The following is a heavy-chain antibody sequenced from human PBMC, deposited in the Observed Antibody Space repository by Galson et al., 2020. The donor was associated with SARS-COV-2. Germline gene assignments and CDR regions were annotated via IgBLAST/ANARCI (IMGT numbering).Heavy chain of an antibody. D-gene: IGHD1-1*01. CDR3: AITKNWPDAFDL. J-gene: IGHJ3*01. Sequence: SVKVSCKASGGNFRSNSISWVRQAPGQGLEWLGRIIPIFGTPNYAQKFQGRVTITADESTTTAHMELSRLTSHDTAVYYCAITKNWPDAFDLWGRGTVVTVSS. V-gene: IGHV1-69*13. CDR1: GGNFRSNS. CDR2: IIPIFGTP.